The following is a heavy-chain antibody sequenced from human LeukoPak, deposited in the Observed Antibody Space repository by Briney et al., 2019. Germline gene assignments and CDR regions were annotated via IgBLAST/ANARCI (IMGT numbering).Heavy chain of an antibody. CDR2: IRYDGSNK. CDR3: AKDSWEVGATSEIDY. D-gene: IGHD1-26*01. J-gene: IGHJ4*02. V-gene: IGHV3-30*02. CDR1: GFTFSSCG. Sequence: PGGSLRLSCAASGFTFSSCGMHWVRQAPGKGLEWVAFIRYDGSNKYYADSVKGRFTISRDNSKNTLYLQMNSLRAEDTAVYYCAKDSWEVGATSEIDYWGQGTLVTVSS.